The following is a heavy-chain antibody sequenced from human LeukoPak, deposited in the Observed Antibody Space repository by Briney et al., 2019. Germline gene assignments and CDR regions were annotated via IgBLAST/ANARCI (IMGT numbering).Heavy chain of an antibody. CDR2: INPNSGGT. J-gene: IGHJ6*02. CDR1: GYTFTGYY. D-gene: IGHD2-15*01. CDR3: ARGAAATSYYYYGMDV. V-gene: IGHV1-2*02. Sequence: ASVKVSCKASGYTFTGYYMHWVRQAPGQGLEWMGWINPNSGGTNYAQKFQGRVTMTRDTSISTAYMELSSLRSEDTAVYYCARGAAATSYYYYGMDVWGQGTTVTVSS.